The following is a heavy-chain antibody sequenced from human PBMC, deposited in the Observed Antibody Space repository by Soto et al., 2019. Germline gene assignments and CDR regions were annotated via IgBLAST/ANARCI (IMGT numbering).Heavy chain of an antibody. CDR1: GFSFGSYA. CDR3: ARWSYLDY. J-gene: IGHJ4*02. Sequence: GGSLRLSCVASGFSFGSYALTWVRQAPGKGLEWVSTLSGSDGKTFYADAVKGRFSISRDISQSTLYLQMNSLRADDTAIYYCARWSYLDYWGQGTRVTVSS. CDR2: LSGSDGKT. D-gene: IGHD3-3*01. V-gene: IGHV3-23*01.